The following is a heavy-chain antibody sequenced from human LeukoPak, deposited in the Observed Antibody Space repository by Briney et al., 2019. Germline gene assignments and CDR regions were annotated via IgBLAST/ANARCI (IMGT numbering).Heavy chain of an antibody. CDR1: GFTFDDYA. CDR3: AKGGASSGWLYNWFDP. J-gene: IGHJ5*02. CDR2: ISWNSGSI. V-gene: IGHV3-9*01. Sequence: PGGSLRLSCAASGFTFDDYAMHWVRQAPGKGLEWVSGISWNSGSIGYADSVKGRFTISRDNANNSLYLQMNRLRAEDTALYYSAKGGASSGWLYNWFDPWGQGTLVTVSS. D-gene: IGHD6-19*01.